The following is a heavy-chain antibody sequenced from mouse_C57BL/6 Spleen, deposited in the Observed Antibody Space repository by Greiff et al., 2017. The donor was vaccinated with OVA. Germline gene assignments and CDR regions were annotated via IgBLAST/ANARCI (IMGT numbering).Heavy chain of an antibody. V-gene: IGHV1-54*01. CDR1: GYAFTNYL. CDR3: ARYYGSSLYYAMDY. J-gene: IGHJ4*01. D-gene: IGHD1-1*01. CDR2: INPGSGGT. Sequence: QVQLKESGAELVRPGTSVKVSCKASGYAFTNYLLEWVKQRPGQGLEWIGVINPGSGGTNYNEKFKGKATLTADKSSSTAYMQLSSLTSEDYAVYFCARYYGSSLYYAMDYWGQGTSVTVSS.